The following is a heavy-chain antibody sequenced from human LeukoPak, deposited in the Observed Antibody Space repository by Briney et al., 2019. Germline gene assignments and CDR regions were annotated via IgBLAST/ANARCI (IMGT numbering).Heavy chain of an antibody. V-gene: IGHV4-34*01. CDR3: ARSPTASEYCSGGSCYSLDDH. Sequence: SETLSLTCAVYGGSFSGYYWSWIRQPPGKGLEWIGEINHSGSTNYNPSLKSRVTISADTSKNQFSLKLSSVTAADTAVYYCARSPTASEYCSGGSCYSLDDHWGQGTLVTVSS. J-gene: IGHJ5*02. CDR2: INHSGST. CDR1: GGSFSGYY. D-gene: IGHD2-15*01.